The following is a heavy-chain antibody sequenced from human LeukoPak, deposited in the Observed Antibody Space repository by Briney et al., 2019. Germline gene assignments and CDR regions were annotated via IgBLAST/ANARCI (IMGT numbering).Heavy chain of an antibody. V-gene: IGHV5-51*01. J-gene: IGHJ6*02. CDR3: ARTSITMVRVKNPYGMDV. D-gene: IGHD3-10*01. CDR2: IYPGDSDT. CDR1: GYSFTSYW. Sequence: GESLKISCKGSGYSFTSYWIGWVRQMPGKGLEWMGIIYPGDSDTRYSPSFQGQVTISADKSISTAYLQWSSLKASDTAMYYCARTSITMVRVKNPYGMDVWGQGTTVTVSS.